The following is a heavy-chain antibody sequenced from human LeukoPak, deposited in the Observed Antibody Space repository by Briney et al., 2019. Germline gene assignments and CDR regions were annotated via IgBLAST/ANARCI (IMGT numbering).Heavy chain of an antibody. V-gene: IGHV4-31*11. D-gene: IGHD3-22*01. CDR1: GGSINSSGHY. CDR3: AREADYYDSSGYIGFDP. Sequence: SETLSLTCAVSGGSINSSGHYWSWIRQHPGKGLEWIGYIYNSGSTSYNPSLKSRVTISVDTSKNQFSLKLSSVTAADTAVYYCAREADYYDSSGYIGFDPWGQGTLVTVSS. CDR2: IYNSGST. J-gene: IGHJ5*02.